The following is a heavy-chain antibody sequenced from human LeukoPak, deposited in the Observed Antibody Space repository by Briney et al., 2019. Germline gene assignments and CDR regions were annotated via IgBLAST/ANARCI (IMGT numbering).Heavy chain of an antibody. CDR2: ISSSSSTI. Sequence: RGSLRLSCEVSGFSFSSYIMNWVRQAPGKGLEWVSYISSSSSTIYYADSVKGRFTISRDNAKNSLYLHMNSLRDEDTAVYYCARERGYSGYAYDYWGQGTPVTAST. CDR3: ARERGYSGYAYDY. J-gene: IGHJ4*02. CDR1: GFSFSSYI. V-gene: IGHV3-48*02. D-gene: IGHD5-12*01.